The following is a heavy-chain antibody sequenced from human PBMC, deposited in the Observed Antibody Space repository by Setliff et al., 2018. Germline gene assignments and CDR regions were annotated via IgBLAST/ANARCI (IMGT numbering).Heavy chain of an antibody. CDR2: IKSKAVGETR. CDR1: GFTFSNAW. CDR3: TTGLSYHFAQ. J-gene: IGHJ4*02. Sequence: GGSLRLSCAASGFTFSNAWMYWVRQAPGKGLEWIGRIKSKAVGETREYVAPVQGRFTISRDDSKNTLYLQMNSLKTEDTAVYYCTTGLSYHFAQWGQGTLVTVSS. V-gene: IGHV3-15*01. D-gene: IGHD1-26*01.